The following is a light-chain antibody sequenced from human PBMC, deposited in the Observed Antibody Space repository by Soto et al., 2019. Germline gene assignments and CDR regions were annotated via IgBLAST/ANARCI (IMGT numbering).Light chain of an antibody. V-gene: IGKV3-20*01. CDR2: GAF. CDR1: QSVSSSY. J-gene: IGKJ1*01. CDR3: QQYGSSWT. Sequence: EIVLTQSPGTLSLSPGERATLSCRASQSVSSSYLAWYQQNLGQAPRLLIYGAFSRATDIPDRFSASGSGTDFTFTISRLEPEDFAVYYCQQYGSSWTFGQGTKVEIK.